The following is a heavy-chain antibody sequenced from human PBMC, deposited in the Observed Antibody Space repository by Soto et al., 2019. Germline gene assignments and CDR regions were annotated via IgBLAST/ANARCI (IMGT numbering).Heavy chain of an antibody. CDR1: GGSISTDSYN. V-gene: IGHV4-39*02. J-gene: IGHJ3*01. CDR3: ARFFGNAFDV. D-gene: IGHD3-3*01. CDR2: IYYDGTP. Sequence: QLQLQESGPGLVKPSETLSLTCSVSGGSISTDSYNWDWIRQSPGKGLEWSGTIYYDGTPSYNPPLKSQVTISVDTSRNHFSLKVKSVTAADTAMYYCARFFGNAFDVWGQGTMVKVSS.